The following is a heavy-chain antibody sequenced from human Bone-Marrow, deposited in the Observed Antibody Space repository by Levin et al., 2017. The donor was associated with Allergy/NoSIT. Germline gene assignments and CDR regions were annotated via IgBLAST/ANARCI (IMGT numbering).Heavy chain of an antibody. J-gene: IGHJ6*02. CDR2: IRGDGGST. Sequence: PGGSLRLSCAASGFTFSSYSMSWVRQAPGKGLEWVSVIRGDGGSTYYADSVKGRFIISRDNPKNTLYLQMNRLRAEDTAVYYCAKPPKYQLLHGNGMDVWGQGTTVTVSS. D-gene: IGHD2-2*01. V-gene: IGHV3-23*01. CDR3: AKPPKYQLLHGNGMDV. CDR1: GFTFSSYS.